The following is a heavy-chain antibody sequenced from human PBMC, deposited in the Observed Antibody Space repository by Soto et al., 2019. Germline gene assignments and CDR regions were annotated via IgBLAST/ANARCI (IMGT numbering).Heavy chain of an antibody. CDR2: ISYDGSNK. V-gene: IGHV3-30-3*01. Sequence: GGSLRLSCAASGFTFSSYAMHWVRQAPGKGLEWVAVISYDGSNKYYADSVKGRFTISRDNSKNTLYLQMNSLRAEDTAVYYCARIVVVVAAPDYWGQETLVTVSS. CDR1: GFTFSSYA. D-gene: IGHD2-15*01. J-gene: IGHJ4*02. CDR3: ARIVVVVAAPDY.